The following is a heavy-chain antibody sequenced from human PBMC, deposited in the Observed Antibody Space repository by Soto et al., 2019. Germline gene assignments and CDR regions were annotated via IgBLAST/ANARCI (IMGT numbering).Heavy chain of an antibody. D-gene: IGHD2-2*01. Sequence: GGSLRLSCAASGFTFSSYGMHWVRQAPGKGLEWVAVIWYDGSNKYYADSVKGRFTISRDNSKNTLYLQMNSLRAEDTAVYYCARAPERYCSSTSCYGVGVDPWGQGTLVTVSS. V-gene: IGHV3-33*01. CDR3: ARAPERYCSSTSCYGVGVDP. CDR2: IWYDGSNK. CDR1: GFTFSSYG. J-gene: IGHJ5*02.